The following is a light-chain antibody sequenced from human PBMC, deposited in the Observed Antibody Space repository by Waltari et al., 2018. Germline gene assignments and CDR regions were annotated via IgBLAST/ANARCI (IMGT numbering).Light chain of an antibody. V-gene: IGKV1-16*01. Sequence: DIQLTQSPSSLSTPVGDRVTISCRASQNINEYLAWYQQKPGKAPNLLIYRAARLQSGVPARVTGSGSGTDFTLTINSLQPEDFGTYYCQQHKSYPWTFGQGTKVDIK. CDR1: QNINEY. CDR3: QQHKSYPWT. CDR2: RAA. J-gene: IGKJ1*01.